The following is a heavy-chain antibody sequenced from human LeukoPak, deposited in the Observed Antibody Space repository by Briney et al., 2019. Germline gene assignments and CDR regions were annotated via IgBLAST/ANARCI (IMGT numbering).Heavy chain of an antibody. V-gene: IGHV3-66*01. CDR1: GFTVSSNY. Sequence: GGSLRLSCAASGFTVSSNYMSWVRQVPGKGLEWVSDIYSGGGTYHADSVKGRFTISRDSAKNTLYLQMHSLRPDDTAVYYCARDASGPAYWGQGTLVTVSS. CDR3: ARDASGPAY. D-gene: IGHD3-16*01. CDR2: IYSGGGT. J-gene: IGHJ4*02.